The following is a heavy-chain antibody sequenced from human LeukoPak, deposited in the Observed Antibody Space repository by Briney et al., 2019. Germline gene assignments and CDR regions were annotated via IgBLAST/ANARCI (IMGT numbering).Heavy chain of an antibody. J-gene: IGHJ5*02. Sequence: KTSETLSLTCAVSGYSISSGYYWGWIRQPPGKGLEWIGGIYHSGSIYYNPSLKSRVTISVDTSKNQFSLKLSSVTAADTAVYYFARRKNPVVTPGNRFDPWGQGTLVTVSS. D-gene: IGHD4-23*01. CDR3: ARRKNPVVTPGNRFDP. CDR2: IYHSGSI. V-gene: IGHV4-38-2*01. CDR1: GYSISSGYY.